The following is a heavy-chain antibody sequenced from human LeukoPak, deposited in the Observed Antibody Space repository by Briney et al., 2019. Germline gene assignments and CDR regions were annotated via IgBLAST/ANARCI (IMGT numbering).Heavy chain of an antibody. J-gene: IGHJ3*02. Sequence: SETLSLTCAVYGGSFRDYYWSWIRQPPGKGLEWIREISHSGSTSYNPSLKSRVTISVDTSKNQFSLKLSSVTAADTAVYYCARMGLWFGELLLREDAFDIWGQGTMVTVSS. CDR2: ISHSGST. D-gene: IGHD3-10*01. CDR1: GGSFRDYY. V-gene: IGHV4-34*01. CDR3: ARMGLWFGELLLREDAFDI.